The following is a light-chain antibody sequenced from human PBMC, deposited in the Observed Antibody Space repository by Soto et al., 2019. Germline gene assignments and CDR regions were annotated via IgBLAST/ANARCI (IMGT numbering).Light chain of an antibody. V-gene: IGKV1-5*01. J-gene: IGKJ1*01. CDR3: QQYDNYPWT. Sequence: DVQMTQSPSTLSASVGDKVTITCRASQSLDRWLAWYQQKPGKAPKLLIHDASSLEDGVPSRFSGSGSGTEFTLAISSLQPDDFAIYYCQQYDNYPWTFGQGTKVEIK. CDR2: DAS. CDR1: QSLDRW.